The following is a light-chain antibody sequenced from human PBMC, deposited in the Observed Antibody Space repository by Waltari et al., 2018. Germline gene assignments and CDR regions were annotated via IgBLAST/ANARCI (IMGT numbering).Light chain of an antibody. CDR3: QQYNQWPPALT. J-gene: IGKJ4*01. CDR1: QNINSD. Sequence: EIVLTQSPGTLSMSPGERATLSCRASQNINSDLAWYQHNPGQAPRLLIYGAFTRATGIPGRFTGSGSGTEFTLTINSLQSEDSAIYYCQQYNQWPPALTFGGGTKVEIK. CDR2: GAF. V-gene: IGKV3-15*01.